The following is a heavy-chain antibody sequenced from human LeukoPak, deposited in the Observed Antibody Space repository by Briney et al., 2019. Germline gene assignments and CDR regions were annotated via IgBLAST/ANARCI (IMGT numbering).Heavy chain of an antibody. CDR1: RGTFSSYA. D-gene: IGHD5-24*01. J-gene: IGHJ4*02. CDR3: AGSRDGYNSFLNY. CDR2: IIPIFGTA. V-gene: IGHV1-69*06. Sequence: ASVKVSCKASRGTFSSYAISWVRQAPGQGLEWMGGIIPIFGTANYAQKFQGRVTITADKSTSTAYMELSSLRSEDTAVYYYAGSRDGYNSFLNYWGQGTLVTVSS.